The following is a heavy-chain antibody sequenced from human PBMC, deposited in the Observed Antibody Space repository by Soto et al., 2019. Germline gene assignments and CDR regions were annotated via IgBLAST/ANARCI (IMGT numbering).Heavy chain of an antibody. Sequence: VASVKVSCKASGYTFTSYGISWVRQAPGQGLEWMGWISAYNGNTNYAQKLQGRVTMTTDTSTSTAYMELRSLRSDDTAVYYCARSTLNGYCSSTSCYISYYYYYGMDVWGQGTTVTVSS. CDR2: ISAYNGNT. V-gene: IGHV1-18*01. J-gene: IGHJ6*02. CDR3: ARSTLNGYCSSTSCYISYYYYYGMDV. CDR1: GYTFTSYG. D-gene: IGHD2-2*02.